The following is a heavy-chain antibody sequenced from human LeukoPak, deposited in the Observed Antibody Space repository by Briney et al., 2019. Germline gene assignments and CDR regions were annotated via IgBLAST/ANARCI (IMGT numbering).Heavy chain of an antibody. V-gene: IGHV1-69*01. CDR2: IIPILGTA. Sequence: ASVKVSCKASGGTFSSYAISWVRQAPGQGLEWMGGIIPILGTANYAQKFQGRVTITADESTSTAYMELSSLRFEDTAVYYCARAESIPYYYGMDVWGQGTTVTVSS. D-gene: IGHD2-21*01. J-gene: IGHJ6*02. CDR3: ARAESIPYYYGMDV. CDR1: GGTFSSYA.